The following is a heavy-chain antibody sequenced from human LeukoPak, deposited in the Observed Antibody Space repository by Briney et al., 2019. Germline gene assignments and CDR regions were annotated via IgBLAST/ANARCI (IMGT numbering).Heavy chain of an antibody. CDR3: ARDFSSVGLEWLLYGDAFDI. D-gene: IGHD3-3*01. V-gene: IGHV3-74*01. Sequence: PGGSLRLSCAASGFTFSSYWMHWVRHAPGKGLVWVSRINSDGSSTSYADSVKGRFTISRDNAKNTLYLQMNSLRAEDTAVYYCARDFSSVGLEWLLYGDAFDIWGQGTMVTVSS. CDR2: INSDGSST. J-gene: IGHJ3*02. CDR1: GFTFSSYW.